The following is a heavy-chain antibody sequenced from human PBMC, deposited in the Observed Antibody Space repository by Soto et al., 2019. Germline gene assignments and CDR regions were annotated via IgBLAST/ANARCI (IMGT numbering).Heavy chain of an antibody. Sequence: ASVKVSCKASGYTFTSYYMHWVRQAPGQGLEWMGIINPSGGSTSYAQKFQGRVTMTRDTSTSTVYMGLSSLRSEDTAVYYCARDEIVVVITRPRSVYGMDVWGQGTTVTVSS. CDR1: GYTFTSYY. CDR2: INPSGGST. J-gene: IGHJ6*02. V-gene: IGHV1-46*01. D-gene: IGHD3-22*01. CDR3: ARDEIVVVITRPRSVYGMDV.